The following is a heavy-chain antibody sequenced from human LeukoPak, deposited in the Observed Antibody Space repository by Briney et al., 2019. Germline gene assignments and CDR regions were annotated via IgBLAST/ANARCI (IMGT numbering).Heavy chain of an antibody. J-gene: IGHJ4*02. D-gene: IGHD3-9*01. Sequence: GGSLRLSCAASGFTFSSYAMSWVRQAPGKGLEWVSAISGSGGSTYYADSVKGRFTISRDNSKNTLYLQMNSLRAEDTAVYYCAKDLNQVRDILTSHGYWGQGTLVTVSS. CDR1: GFTFSSYA. CDR2: ISGSGGST. V-gene: IGHV3-23*01. CDR3: AKDLNQVRDILTSHGY.